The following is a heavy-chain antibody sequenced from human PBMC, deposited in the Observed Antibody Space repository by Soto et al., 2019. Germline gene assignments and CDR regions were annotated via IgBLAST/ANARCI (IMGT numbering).Heavy chain of an antibody. J-gene: IGHJ6*02. CDR1: EGTFSSYA. CDR2: IIPIFGTA. D-gene: IGHD6-25*01. CDR3: AGDQQPAQRYYYYGMDV. V-gene: IGHV1-69*12. Sequence: QVQLVQSGAEVKKPGSSVKVSCKASEGTFSSYAISWVRQAPGQGLEWMGGIIPIFGTANYAQKFQGRVTITADESTSTAFMELSSLRSEDTAVYYCAGDQQPAQRYYYYGMDVWGQGTTVTVSS.